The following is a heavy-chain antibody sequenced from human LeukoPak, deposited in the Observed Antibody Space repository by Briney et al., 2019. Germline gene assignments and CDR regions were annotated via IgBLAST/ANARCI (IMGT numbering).Heavy chain of an antibody. CDR3: ARVHEYYYGSGPFDY. V-gene: IGHV3-48*03. D-gene: IGHD3-10*01. Sequence: GGSLRLSCAASGFTFGSYEMNWVRQAPGKGLEWVSYISSSGSTIYYADSVKGRFTISRDNAKNSLYLQMNSLRAEDTVVYYCARVHEYYYGSGPFDYWGQGTLVTVSS. CDR2: ISSSGSTI. J-gene: IGHJ4*02. CDR1: GFTFGSYE.